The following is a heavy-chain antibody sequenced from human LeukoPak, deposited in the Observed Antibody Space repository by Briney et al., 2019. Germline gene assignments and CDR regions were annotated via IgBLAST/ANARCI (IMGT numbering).Heavy chain of an antibody. CDR2: IWNDGSNK. CDR3: ARERVEDCSDGVCYWLCDD. CDR1: GFTFSSYG. D-gene: IGHD2-8*01. Sequence: GGSLRLSCAASGFTFSSYGMHWVRQAPGKGLEWVAVIWNDGSNKYYADSVKGRFTISRDNSKNTLYLQMNSLRAEDTAVYYCARERVEDCSDGVCYWLCDDWGQGALVTVSS. J-gene: IGHJ4*02. V-gene: IGHV3-33*01.